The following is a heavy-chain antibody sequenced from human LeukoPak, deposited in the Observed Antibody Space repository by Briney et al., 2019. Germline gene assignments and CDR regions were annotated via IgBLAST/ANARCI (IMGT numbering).Heavy chain of an antibody. D-gene: IGHD2-15*01. V-gene: IGHV3-74*01. CDR2: IDNDGSDT. Sequence: PGGSLRLSCAASGFTFNTYWFHWVRHAPGKGLVWVSRIDNDGSDTIYADSVRGRFTISRDNAKSTPYLQLNSLNAEDTAVYYCARGGYDHGFDIWGPGTMVTVSS. J-gene: IGHJ3*02. CDR1: GFTFNTYW. CDR3: ARGGYDHGFDI.